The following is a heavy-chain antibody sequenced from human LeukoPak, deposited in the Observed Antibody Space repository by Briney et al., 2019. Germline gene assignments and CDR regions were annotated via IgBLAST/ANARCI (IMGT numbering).Heavy chain of an antibody. Sequence: VASVKVSCKAFGYSFTRNGISWVRQAPGQGLEWMGWISTTSGNTNYAQNLQGRVTMTTDTSASTAYMELRSLSSDDTAVYYCARDVMYAFDSWGQGTLVTVSS. CDR1: GYSFTRNG. D-gene: IGHD2-8*01. CDR2: ISTTSGNT. V-gene: IGHV1-18*04. J-gene: IGHJ5*01. CDR3: ARDVMYAFDS.